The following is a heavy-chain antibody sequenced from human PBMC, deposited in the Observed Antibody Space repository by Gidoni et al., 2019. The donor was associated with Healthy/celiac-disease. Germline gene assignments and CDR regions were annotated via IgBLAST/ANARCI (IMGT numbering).Heavy chain of an antibody. V-gene: IGHV3-66*01. Sequence: EVQLVESGGGLVQPGGSLRLSCAAFRFVVSSNYMTWVRQGPGKGLDWVSIIYTGGSTYYADSVKGRFTISRDNSKNTLHLQMNSLRAEDTAVYYCAGGRELYYFDYWGQGTLVTVSS. CDR2: IYTGGST. CDR3: AGGRELYYFDY. J-gene: IGHJ4*02. D-gene: IGHD1-7*01. CDR1: RFVVSSNY.